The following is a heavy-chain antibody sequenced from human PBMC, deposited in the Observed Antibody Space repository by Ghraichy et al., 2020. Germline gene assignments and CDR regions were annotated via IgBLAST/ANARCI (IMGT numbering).Heavy chain of an antibody. D-gene: IGHD2-2*01. J-gene: IGHJ6*02. CDR2: IWYDGSNK. V-gene: IGHV3-33*01. CDR1: GFTFSSYG. CDR3: ARDLSKVLFGMDV. Sequence: GGSLRLSCAASGFTFSSYGMHWVRQAPGKGLEWVAVIWYDGSNKYYADSVKGRFTISRDNSKNTLYLQMNSLRAEDRAIYYCARDLSKVLFGMDVWGQGTTVTVSS.